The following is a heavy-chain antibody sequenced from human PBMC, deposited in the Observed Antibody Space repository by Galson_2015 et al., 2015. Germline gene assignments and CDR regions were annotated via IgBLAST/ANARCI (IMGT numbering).Heavy chain of an antibody. CDR2: ISSSSSTI. D-gene: IGHD2-15*01. J-gene: IGHJ4*02. Sequence: SLRLSCAASGFTFSSYSMNWVRQAPGKGLEWVSYISSSSSTIYYADSVKGRFTISRDNAKNSLYLQMNSLRDEDTAVYYCAREPYCSGGSRYGFDYWGQGTLVTVSS. CDR3: AREPYCSGGSRYGFDY. CDR1: GFTFSSYS. V-gene: IGHV3-48*02.